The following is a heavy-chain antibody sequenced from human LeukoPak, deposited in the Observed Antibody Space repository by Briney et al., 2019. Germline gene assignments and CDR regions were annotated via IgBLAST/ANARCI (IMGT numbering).Heavy chain of an antibody. CDR3: ARAGLNGDVDY. J-gene: IGHJ4*02. Sequence: SETLSLTCAVYGGSFSGYYWSWIRQPPGKGLEWIGEINHSGSTNYNPSLKSRVTISVDTSKNQFSLTLSSVTAADTAVYYCARAGLNGDVDYWGQGTLVTVSS. V-gene: IGHV4-34*01. CDR1: GGSFSGYY. CDR2: INHSGST. D-gene: IGHD4-17*01.